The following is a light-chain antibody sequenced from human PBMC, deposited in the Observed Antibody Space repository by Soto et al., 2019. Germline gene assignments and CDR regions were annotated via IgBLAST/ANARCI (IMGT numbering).Light chain of an antibody. Sequence: VLTQSPGTLSLSPGERATLSCRASQSVRNNYLSWYQQKPGQAPRLLIYGASSRATGIPDSFSGSGSGTDFTLIISRLEPEDFAVYYCQQYGGSPLYTFGQGTKLEFK. CDR2: GAS. CDR3: QQYGGSPLYT. CDR1: QSVRNNY. V-gene: IGKV3-20*01. J-gene: IGKJ2*01.